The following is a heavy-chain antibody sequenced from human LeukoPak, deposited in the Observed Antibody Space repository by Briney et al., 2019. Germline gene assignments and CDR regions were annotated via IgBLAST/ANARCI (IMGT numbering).Heavy chain of an antibody. CDR2: IYYSGST. J-gene: IGHJ4*02. CDR3: ARWRSGLGTFDY. CDR1: GGSISSSSYY. Sequence: SETLSLTCTVSGGSISSSSYYWGWIRQPPGKGLEWIGSIYYSGSTYYNPSLKSRVTISVDKSKNQFSLKLSSVTAADTAVYYCARWRSGLGTFDYWGQGTLVTVSS. V-gene: IGHV4-39*07. D-gene: IGHD6-19*01.